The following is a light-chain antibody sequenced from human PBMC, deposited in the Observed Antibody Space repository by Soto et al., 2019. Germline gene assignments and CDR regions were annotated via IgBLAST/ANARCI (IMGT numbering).Light chain of an antibody. J-gene: IGKJ1*01. Sequence: DIVMTQSPDSLAVSLGERATINCKSSQSVLYSSNNKNYLAWYQQKPGQPPKVVIYWASTRGSGVPDRFSGSGSGTDFTLTISSLQPEDFAVYYCQQYAVWPPQTFGQGTKVDIK. V-gene: IGKV4-1*01. CDR1: QSVLYSSNNKNY. CDR3: QQYAVWPPQT. CDR2: WAS.